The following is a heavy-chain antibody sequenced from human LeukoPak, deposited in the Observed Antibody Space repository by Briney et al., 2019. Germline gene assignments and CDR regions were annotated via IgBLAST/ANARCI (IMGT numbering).Heavy chain of an antibody. CDR2: VYRNGTP. CDR1: VGSISSGNW. CDR3: ATAPILRGEAGEQYKYGMDV. V-gene: IGHV4-4*02. D-gene: IGHD1-1*01. J-gene: IGHJ6*02. Sequence: PSETLSLTCAVSVGSISSGNWWSWVRQSPGKGLEWIGEVYRNGTPNYNPSLKSRVTISADTFKNHFSLKLTSVTAADTAVYYCATAPILRGEAGEQYKYGMDVWGQGTTVIVSS.